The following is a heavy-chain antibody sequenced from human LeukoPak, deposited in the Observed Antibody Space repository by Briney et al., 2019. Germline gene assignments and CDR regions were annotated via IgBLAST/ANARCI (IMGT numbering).Heavy chain of an antibody. CDR3: ATYTRHCSGATCYSIDY. Sequence: SETLSLTCTVSGDSIGTYHWTWIRQPPGRGLEWVGYVYYTGSTNYNPSLKTRVTISLDTPNNQFSLRLNSVTAADTAIYYCATYTRHCSGATCYSIDYWGQGTLVTVSS. CDR2: VYYTGST. CDR1: GDSIGTYH. J-gene: IGHJ4*02. V-gene: IGHV4-59*08. D-gene: IGHD2-15*01.